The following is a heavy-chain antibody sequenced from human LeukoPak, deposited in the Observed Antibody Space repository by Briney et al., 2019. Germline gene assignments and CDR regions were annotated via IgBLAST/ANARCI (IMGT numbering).Heavy chain of an antibody. V-gene: IGHV1-46*01. CDR3: ARVGDILTGYTNYFDY. J-gene: IGHJ4*02. CDR1: GYTFTSYY. Sequence: GASVKVFCKASGYTFTSYYMHWVRQAPGQGLEWMGISNPSGGSTSYAQKFQGRVTMTRDMSTSTVYMELSSLRSEDTAVYYCARVGDILTGYTNYFDYWGQGTLVTVSS. D-gene: IGHD3-9*01. CDR2: SNPSGGST.